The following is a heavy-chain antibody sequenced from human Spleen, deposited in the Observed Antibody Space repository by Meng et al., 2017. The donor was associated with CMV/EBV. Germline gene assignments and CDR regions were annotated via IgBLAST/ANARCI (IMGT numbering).Heavy chain of an antibody. V-gene: IGHV1-2*02. CDR2: INPNSGGT. D-gene: IGHD6-6*01. CDR1: GYTFTGYY. Sequence: ASEKVSCKASGYTFTGYYMHWVRQAPGQGLEWMGWINPNSGGTNYAQKFQGRVTMTRDTSISTAYMELSRLRSDDTAVYYCARDGQFVHNEGMDVWGQGTTVTVSS. J-gene: IGHJ6*02. CDR3: ARDGQFVHNEGMDV.